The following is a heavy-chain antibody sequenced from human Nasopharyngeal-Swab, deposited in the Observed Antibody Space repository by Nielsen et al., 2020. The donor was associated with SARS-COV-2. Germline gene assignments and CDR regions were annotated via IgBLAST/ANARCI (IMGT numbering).Heavy chain of an antibody. CDR3: ARGRLLRFLERYGYYYYGMDV. CDR1: GGSVSSGSYY. J-gene: IGHJ6*02. V-gene: IGHV4-61*01. CDR2: IYYSGST. Sequence: SETLSLTCTVSGGSVSSGSYYWSWIRQPPGKGLEWIGYIYYSGSTNYNPSLKSRVTISVDTSKNQFSLKLSSVTAADTAVYYCARGRLLRFLERYGYYYYGMDVWGQGTTVTVSS. D-gene: IGHD3-3*01.